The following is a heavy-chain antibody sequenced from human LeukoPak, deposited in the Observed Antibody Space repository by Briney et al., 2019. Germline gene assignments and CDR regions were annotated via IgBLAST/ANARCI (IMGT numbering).Heavy chain of an antibody. V-gene: IGHV4-39*07. CDR2: INHSGST. J-gene: IGHJ4*02. CDR3: AESMATSDY. CDR1: GGSISSGSYY. D-gene: IGHD5-24*01. Sequence: SETLSLTCTVSGGSISSGSYYWSWIRQPPGKGLEWIGEINHSGSTNYNPSLKSRVTISVDTSKNQFSLKLSSVTAADTAVYYCAESMATSDYWGQGTLVTVSS.